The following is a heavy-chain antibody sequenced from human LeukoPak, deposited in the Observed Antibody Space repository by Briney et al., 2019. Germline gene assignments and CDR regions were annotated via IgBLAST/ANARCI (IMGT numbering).Heavy chain of an antibody. Sequence: ASVKVSCKASGYTFTGYFIHWVRQAPGQGLEWMGWINPNSGGTNYAQKFQGRVTMTRDTSISTAYMELSRLRSDDTAVYYCARVGRNYYDLLDYWGQGTLVTVSS. CDR3: ARVGRNYYDLLDY. CDR1: GYTFTGYF. V-gene: IGHV1-2*02. D-gene: IGHD3-22*01. CDR2: INPNSGGT. J-gene: IGHJ4*02.